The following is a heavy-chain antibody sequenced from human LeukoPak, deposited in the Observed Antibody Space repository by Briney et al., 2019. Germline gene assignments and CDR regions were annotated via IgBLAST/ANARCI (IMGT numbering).Heavy chain of an antibody. CDR1: GLSFTRNG. J-gene: IGHJ4*02. CDR2: INHSGST. CDR3: ARENRGVDTAMENGVGY. V-gene: IGHV4-34*01. Sequence: PGGSLRLSCAASGLSFTRNGMHWVRQPPGKGLEWIGEINHSGSTNYNPSLKSRVTISVDTSKNQFSLKLSSVTAADTAVYYCARENRGVDTAMENGVGYWGQGTLVTVSS. D-gene: IGHD5-18*01.